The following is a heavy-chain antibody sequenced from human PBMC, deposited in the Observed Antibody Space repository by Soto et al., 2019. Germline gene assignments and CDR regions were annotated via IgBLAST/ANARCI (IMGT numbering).Heavy chain of an antibody. CDR3: ARWWSGSRQGFDP. Sequence: QVQLQESGPGLVKPSQTLSLTCTVSGGSISSGDYYWSWIRQHPGKGLEWLGYIYYSGSTYYNPYLKSRVTISVDTSKNQFSLKLSSVTAADTAVYYCARWWSGSRQGFDPWGQGTLVTVSS. D-gene: IGHD3-3*01. V-gene: IGHV4-31*03. J-gene: IGHJ5*02. CDR2: IYYSGST. CDR1: GGSISSGDYY.